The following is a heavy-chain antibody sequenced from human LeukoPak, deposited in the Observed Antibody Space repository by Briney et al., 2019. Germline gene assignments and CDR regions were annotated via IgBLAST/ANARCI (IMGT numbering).Heavy chain of an antibody. Sequence: GGSLRLSCAASGFTFSSYSMNWVRQAPGKGLEWVSSISSSSSYIYYADSVKGRFTISRDNAKNSLYLQMNSLRAEDTAVYYCASTTGEHYAFDAFDIWGQGTMVTVSS. CDR1: GFTFSSYS. J-gene: IGHJ3*02. CDR3: ASTTGEHYAFDAFDI. CDR2: ISSSSSYI. V-gene: IGHV3-21*01. D-gene: IGHD3-10*01.